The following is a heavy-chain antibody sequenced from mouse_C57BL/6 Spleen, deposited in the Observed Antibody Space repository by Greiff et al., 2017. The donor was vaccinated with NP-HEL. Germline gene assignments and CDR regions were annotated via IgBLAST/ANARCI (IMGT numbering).Heavy chain of an antibody. CDR1: GFTFSSYA. D-gene: IGHD2-10*02. CDR3: ARDRYGNHYFDY. Sequence: EVQGVESGGGLVKPGGSLKLSCAASGFTFSSYAMSWVRQTPEKRLEWVATISDGGSYTYYPDNVKGRFTISRDNAKNNLYLQMSHLKSEDTAMYYCARDRYGNHYFDYWGQGTTLTVSS. CDR2: ISDGGSYT. V-gene: IGHV5-4*01. J-gene: IGHJ2*01.